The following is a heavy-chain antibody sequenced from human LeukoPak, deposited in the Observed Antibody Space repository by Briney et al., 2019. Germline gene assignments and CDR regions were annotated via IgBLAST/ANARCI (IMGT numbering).Heavy chain of an antibody. CDR3: ARAGIVVVVAALFRRPNWFDP. CDR2: MYYSGST. V-gene: IGHV4-59*12. CDR1: GGSISSYY. D-gene: IGHD2-15*01. J-gene: IGHJ5*02. Sequence: SETLSLTCSVSGGSISSYYWSWIRQPPGKGLEWIGYMYYSGSTHYNPSLESRVTISVDTSKNQFSLKLSSVTAADTAVYYCARAGIVVVVAALFRRPNWFDPWGQGTLVTVSS.